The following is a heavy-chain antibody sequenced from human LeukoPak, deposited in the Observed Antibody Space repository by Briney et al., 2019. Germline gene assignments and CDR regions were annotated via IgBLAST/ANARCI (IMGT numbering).Heavy chain of an antibody. CDR3: ARLRYSGSYYTGVGNNWFDP. CDR2: IYYSGST. Sequence: PSETLSPTCTVSGGSISSYYWSWIRQPPGKGLEWIGYIYYSGSTNYNPSLKSRVTISVDTSKNQFSLKLSSVTAADTAVYYCARLRYSGSYYTGVGNNWFDPWGQGTLVTVSS. CDR1: GGSISSYY. D-gene: IGHD1-26*01. J-gene: IGHJ5*02. V-gene: IGHV4-59*08.